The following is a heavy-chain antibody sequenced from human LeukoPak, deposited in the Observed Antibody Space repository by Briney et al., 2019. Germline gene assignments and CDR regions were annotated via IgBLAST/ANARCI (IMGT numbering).Heavy chain of an antibody. CDR3: ARDQGSLGISWYTAY. Sequence: ASVKVSCKASGYTFTGYYIHWVRRAPGQGLEWMGRINPDSGDTIFAQRFQGRVTMTRDTSINTAYMEVNNLGPDDTAVYFCARDQGSLGISWYTAYWGQGTQVTVSS. D-gene: IGHD6-13*01. J-gene: IGHJ4*02. V-gene: IGHV1-2*06. CDR1: GYTFTGYY. CDR2: INPDSGDT.